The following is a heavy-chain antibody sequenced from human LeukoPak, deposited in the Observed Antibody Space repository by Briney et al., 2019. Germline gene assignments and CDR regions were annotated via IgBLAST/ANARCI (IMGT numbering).Heavy chain of an antibody. CDR1: GGSISSYF. CDR3: AGSGYSYGNSFDY. D-gene: IGHD5-18*01. Sequence: SETLSLTCTVSGGSISSYFWSWIRQPAGRGLEWIGRMYPSGSTNYNPSLKSRVTMSADTSKNQFSLKMSSVTAADTAVYYCAGSGYSYGNSFDYWGQGTLVTVSS. CDR2: MYPSGST. V-gene: IGHV4-4*07. J-gene: IGHJ4*02.